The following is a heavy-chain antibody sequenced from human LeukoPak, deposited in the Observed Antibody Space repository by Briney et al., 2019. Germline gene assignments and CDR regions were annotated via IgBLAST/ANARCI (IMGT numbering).Heavy chain of an antibody. CDR3: ARTNRYYYDSSGYLGNAFDI. V-gene: IGHV5-51*01. D-gene: IGHD3-22*01. Sequence: GESLKISCKGSGYSFTSYWIGWVRQMPGKGLEWMGIIYPGDSDTRYSPSFQGQVTISADKSISTAYLQWSSLKASDTAMYYCARTNRYYYDSSGYLGNAFDIWGQGTMVTVSS. CDR1: GYSFTSYW. CDR2: IYPGDSDT. J-gene: IGHJ3*02.